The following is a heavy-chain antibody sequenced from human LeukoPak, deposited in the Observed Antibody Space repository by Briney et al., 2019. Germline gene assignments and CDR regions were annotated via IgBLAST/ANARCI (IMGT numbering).Heavy chain of an antibody. J-gene: IGHJ4*02. V-gene: IGHV3-9*03. CDR3: AKDYGIAAAGGFDY. D-gene: IGHD6-13*01. CDR2: ISWNSGSI. Sequence: GGSLRLSCAASGFTFDDYAMRWVRQAPGKGLEWVSGISWNSGSIGYADSVKGRFTISRDNAKNSLYLQMNSLRAEDMALYYCAKDYGIAAAGGFDYWGQGTLVTVSS. CDR1: GFTFDDYA.